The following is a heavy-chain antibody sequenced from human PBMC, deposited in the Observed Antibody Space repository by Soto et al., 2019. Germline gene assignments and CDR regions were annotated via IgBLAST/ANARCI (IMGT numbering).Heavy chain of an antibody. J-gene: IGHJ6*02. CDR1: GYPFTSYY. CDR2: INPSGGST. D-gene: IGHD6-13*01. V-gene: IGHV1-46*01. Sequence: ASLKVSCKASGYPFTSYYIHWVRQAPGQGLEWMGIINPSGGSTSYAQKFQGRVTMTRDTSTSTVYMELSSLRSEDTAVYYCARDKAAGTDYYGMDVWGQGTTVTVSS. CDR3: ARDKAAGTDYYGMDV.